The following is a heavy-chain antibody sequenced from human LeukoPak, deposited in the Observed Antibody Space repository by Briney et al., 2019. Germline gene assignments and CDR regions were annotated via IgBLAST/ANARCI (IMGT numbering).Heavy chain of an antibody. J-gene: IGHJ4*02. Sequence: PGGSLRLSCAASGFTFNTYWMHWARQAPGKGLVWVSRINSDGRRTTYADSLKGRFTISRDNAKNTLYLQMNSLRAEDTAVYYCARDLDYGGNSNFDDWGQGTLVTVSS. CDR3: ARDLDYGGNSNFDD. CDR2: INSDGRRT. D-gene: IGHD4-23*01. CDR1: GFTFNTYW. V-gene: IGHV3-74*01.